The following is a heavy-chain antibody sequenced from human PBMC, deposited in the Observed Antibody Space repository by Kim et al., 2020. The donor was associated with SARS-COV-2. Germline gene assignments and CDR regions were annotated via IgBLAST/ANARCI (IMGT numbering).Heavy chain of an antibody. CDR1: GFTFSSYA. Sequence: GGSLRLFCAASGFTFSSYAMHWVRQAPGKGLEYVSAISSNGGSTYYANSVKGRFTISRDNSKNTLYLQMGSLRAEDMAVYYCARETTMVRGVMAFDIWG. CDR2: ISSNGGST. D-gene: IGHD3-10*01. J-gene: IGHJ3*02. V-gene: IGHV3-64*01. CDR3: ARETTMVRGVMAFDI.